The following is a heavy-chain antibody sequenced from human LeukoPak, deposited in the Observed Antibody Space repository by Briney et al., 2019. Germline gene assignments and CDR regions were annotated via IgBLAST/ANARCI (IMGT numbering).Heavy chain of an antibody. CDR2: FSSSGRTK. J-gene: IGHJ4*02. CDR3: ARDGGSGWFFRY. CDR1: GFIFRDYY. V-gene: IGHV3-11*04. D-gene: IGHD6-19*01. Sequence: GGSLRLSCASSGFIFRDYYMSWIRPAPRKGLDWVSYFSSSGRTKYYADSVKGRFTISRDNATHSLYLRMNSLRAEDTAVYYCARDGGSGWFFRYSGQGTLVTVSS.